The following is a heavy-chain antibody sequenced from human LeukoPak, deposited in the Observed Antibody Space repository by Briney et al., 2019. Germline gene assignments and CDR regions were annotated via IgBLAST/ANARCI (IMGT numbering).Heavy chain of an antibody. Sequence: GASVKVSCKASGYTFTNYAINWVRQAPGQGLEWMGWISTYNGNANSAQKLQGRVTMTTDTSTSTAYMELRSLRSDDTAVYYCARDAVWGSYPYFDYWGQGTLVTVSS. J-gene: IGHJ4*02. V-gene: IGHV1-18*01. CDR2: ISTYNGNA. CDR3: ARDAVWGSYPYFDY. CDR1: GYTFTNYA. D-gene: IGHD3-16*02.